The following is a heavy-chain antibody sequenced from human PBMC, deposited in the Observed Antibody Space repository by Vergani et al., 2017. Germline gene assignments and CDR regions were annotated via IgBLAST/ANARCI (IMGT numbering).Heavy chain of an antibody. D-gene: IGHD4-17*01. Sequence: EVQLVESGGGLVQPGGSLRLSCAASGFTVSSNYMSWVRQAPGKGLEWVSVSYSGGSTYYADSVKGRFTISRDNSKNTLYLQMNSLRAEDTAVYYCARGSYGDYFGYWGQGTLVTVSS. J-gene: IGHJ4*02. CDR3: ARGSYGDYFGY. V-gene: IGHV3-66*02. CDR2: SYSGGST. CDR1: GFTVSSNY.